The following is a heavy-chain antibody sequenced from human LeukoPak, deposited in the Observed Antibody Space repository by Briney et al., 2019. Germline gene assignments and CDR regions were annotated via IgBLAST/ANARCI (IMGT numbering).Heavy chain of an antibody. CDR1: GYTFTSYG. J-gene: IGHJ4*02. CDR2: ISAYNGNT. Sequence: GASVKVSCKASGYTFTSYGISWVRQAPGQGLEWMGWISAYNGNTNYAQKLQGRATMTTDTSTSTAYMELRSLRSDDTAVYYCARQSTRLFNTGSYYPPPAYDYWGQGTLVIVSS. D-gene: IGHD1-26*01. V-gene: IGHV1-18*01. CDR3: ARQSTRLFNTGSYYPPPAYDY.